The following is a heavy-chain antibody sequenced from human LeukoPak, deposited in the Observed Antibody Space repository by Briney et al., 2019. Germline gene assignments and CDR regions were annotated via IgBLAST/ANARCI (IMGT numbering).Heavy chain of an antibody. J-gene: IGHJ6*03. CDR1: GYTFTGYY. D-gene: IGHD3-22*01. CDR3: ARGITMIVVVNPSGYYYMDV. V-gene: IGHV1-2*02. CDR2: INPNSGGT. Sequence: ASVKVSCKASGYTFTGYYMHWVRQAPGQGLEWMGWINPNSGGTNYAQKFQGRVTMTRDTSISTAYMELSRLRSDDTAVYYCARGITMIVVVNPSGYYYMDVWGKGTTVTISS.